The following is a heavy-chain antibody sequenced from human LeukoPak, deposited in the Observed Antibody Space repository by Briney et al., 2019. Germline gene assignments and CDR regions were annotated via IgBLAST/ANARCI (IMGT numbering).Heavy chain of an antibody. CDR2: IRADAVTT. CDR1: EFIFSHHG. J-gene: IGHJ4*02. Sequence: GVSLRLSCATSEFIFSHHGMNWVRQAPGKGLEWVSGIRADAVTTYYADSVKGRFIISRDNSKNTVYLQMNSLSAEDAAVYYCVKDDGWVQYANWGQGTLVTVSS. V-gene: IGHV3-23*01. D-gene: IGHD5-24*01. CDR3: VKDDGWVQYAN.